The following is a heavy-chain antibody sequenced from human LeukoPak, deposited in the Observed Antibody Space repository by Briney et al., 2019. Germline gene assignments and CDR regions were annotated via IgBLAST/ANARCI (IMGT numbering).Heavy chain of an antibody. D-gene: IGHD6-19*01. CDR3: AKDPFSHSSGWYGVDY. V-gene: IGHV3-21*04. CDR1: GFTFSTYA. CDR2: ISSSSSYI. Sequence: PGGSLRLSCAASGFTFSTYAMSWVRQAPGKGLEWVSSISSSSSYIYYADSVKGRFTISRDNAKNSLYLQMNSLRAEDTAVYYCAKDPFSHSSGWYGVDYWGQGTLVTVSS. J-gene: IGHJ4*02.